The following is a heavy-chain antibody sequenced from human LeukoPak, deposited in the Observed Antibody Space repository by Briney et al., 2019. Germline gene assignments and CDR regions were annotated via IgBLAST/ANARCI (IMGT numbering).Heavy chain of an antibody. V-gene: IGHV1-18*01. Sequence: ASVKVSCKASGYNFTTFGISWVRQAPGPGLEWLGWISGHNGNTKYIQNVQRRITMTTDTSASTAYMELRSLTSDDTAVYYCTREGTASTGIGPYDFWGQGTLVTVSS. CDR3: TREGTASTGIGPYDF. CDR2: ISGHNGNT. J-gene: IGHJ4*02. D-gene: IGHD6-13*01. CDR1: GYNFTTFG.